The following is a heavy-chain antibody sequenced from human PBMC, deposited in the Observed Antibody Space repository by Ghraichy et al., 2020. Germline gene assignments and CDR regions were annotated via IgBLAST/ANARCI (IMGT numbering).Heavy chain of an antibody. CDR2: TYYRSKWYN. J-gene: IGHJ6*02. D-gene: IGHD5-18*01. V-gene: IGHV6-1*01. CDR3: ARDRGYSEDYYYYGMDV. Sequence: SQTLSLTCAISGDSVSSNSAAWNWIRQSPSRGLEWLGRTYYRSKWYNDYAVSVKSRITINPDTSKNQFSLQLNSVTPEDTAVYYCARDRGYSEDYYYYGMDVWGQGTTVTVSS. CDR1: GDSVSSNSAA.